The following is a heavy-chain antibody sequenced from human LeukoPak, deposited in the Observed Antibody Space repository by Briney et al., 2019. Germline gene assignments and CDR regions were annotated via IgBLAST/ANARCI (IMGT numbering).Heavy chain of an antibody. CDR1: GLTFSSYA. J-gene: IGHJ1*01. D-gene: IGHD3-10*01. Sequence: GESLRLSCAASGLTFSSYAMHWVRQAPGKGLEWVSVISNDGSSKDYADSVKVRFTISRDNSRNTLSLQMNNLRPEDTAVYYCAKDLLYYGPGTYYNAAEYFQFWGQGTQVTVSS. V-gene: IGHV3-30*18. CDR3: AKDLLYYGPGTYYNAAEYFQF. CDR2: ISNDGSSK.